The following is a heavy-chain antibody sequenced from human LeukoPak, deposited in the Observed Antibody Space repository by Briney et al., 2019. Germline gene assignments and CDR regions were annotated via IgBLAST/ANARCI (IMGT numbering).Heavy chain of an antibody. V-gene: IGHV1-69*05. D-gene: IGHD2-2*01. Sequence: ASVKVSCKASGGTFSSYAIGWVRQAPGQGLEWMGGIIPIFGTANYAQKFQGRVTITTDESTSTAYMELSSLRSEDTAVYYCARTPNCSSTSCYLYYYYYYMDVWGKGTTVTVSS. CDR3: ARTPNCSSTSCYLYYYYYYMDV. J-gene: IGHJ6*03. CDR2: IIPIFGTA. CDR1: GGTFSSYA.